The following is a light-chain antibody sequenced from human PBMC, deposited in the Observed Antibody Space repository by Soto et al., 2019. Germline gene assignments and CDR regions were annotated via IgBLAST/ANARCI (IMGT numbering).Light chain of an antibody. Sequence: EIVLTQSPGTLSLSPGERATLSCRASQSVSSSYLAWYQQKPGQAPRLLISGSSTRATGIPDRFSGSGSGTDFTLTISRLEPEDFAVYYCQQYGSSPHFGGGTKVDIK. V-gene: IGKV3-20*01. CDR3: QQYGSSPH. J-gene: IGKJ4*01. CDR1: QSVSSSY. CDR2: GSS.